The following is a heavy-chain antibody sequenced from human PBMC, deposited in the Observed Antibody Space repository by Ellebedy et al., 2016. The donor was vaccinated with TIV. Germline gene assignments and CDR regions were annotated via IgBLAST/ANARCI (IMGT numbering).Heavy chain of an antibody. D-gene: IGHD6-13*01. Sequence: GGSLRLSCAASGYTVSSNYISWVRQAPGKGLEWVSISYSGGATYYADSVKGRFTISRDNSKNTLFLQMNSLRAEDTAVYYCAKRLASISNWYCFDYWGQGTLVTVSS. CDR1: GYTVSSNY. CDR3: AKRLASISNWYCFDY. CDR2: SYSGGAT. J-gene: IGHJ4*02. V-gene: IGHV3-53*01.